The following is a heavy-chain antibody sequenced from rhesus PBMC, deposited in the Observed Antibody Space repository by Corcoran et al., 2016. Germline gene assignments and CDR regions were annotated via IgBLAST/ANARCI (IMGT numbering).Heavy chain of an antibody. V-gene: IGHV4-76*01. CDR3: ARRIWTGYYTSSYFDY. CDR2: IYGSRGST. J-gene: IGHJ4*01. D-gene: IGHD3-3*01. CDR1: GYSISSGYD. Sequence: QVQLQESGPGVVKPSETLSLTCAVSGYSISSGYDWSWIRQPPGKGLEWIGYIYGSRGSTKPNPSLKNRVTISKDTTKNQFSLKLSSVTAADTAVYYCARRIWTGYYTSSYFDYWGQGVLVTVSS.